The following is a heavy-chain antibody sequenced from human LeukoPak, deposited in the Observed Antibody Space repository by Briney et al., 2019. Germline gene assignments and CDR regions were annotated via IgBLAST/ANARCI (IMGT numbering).Heavy chain of an antibody. V-gene: IGHV1-2*02. J-gene: IGHJ4*02. Sequence: ASVKVSCXASGYTFTGYYMHWVRRAPGQGLEWMSWINPNSGGTNYAQKFQGRVTMTRDTSISTAYMELSSLRSEDTAVYYCARGGIAAAAGLFDYWGQGTLVTVSS. CDR3: ARGGIAAAAGLFDY. CDR1: GYTFTGYY. CDR2: INPNSGGT. D-gene: IGHD6-13*01.